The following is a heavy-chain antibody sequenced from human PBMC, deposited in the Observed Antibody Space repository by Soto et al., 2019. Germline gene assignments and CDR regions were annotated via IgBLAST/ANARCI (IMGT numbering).Heavy chain of an antibody. CDR3: TRAIRLSGDAFDI. CDR1: GFTLSAYP. D-gene: IGHD3-3*01. Sequence: GGSLRLSCTASGFTLSAYPMSWFRQAPGKGLEWVAYIRTAAYGATTEYAASVKDRFTISRDDSESIASLQMNSLKTEDTAVYYCTRAIRLSGDAFDIWGQGTMVTVSS. J-gene: IGHJ3*02. CDR2: IRTAAYGATT. V-gene: IGHV3-49*03.